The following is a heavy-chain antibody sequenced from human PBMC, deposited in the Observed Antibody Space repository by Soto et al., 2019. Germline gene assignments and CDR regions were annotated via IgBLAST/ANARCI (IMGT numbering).Heavy chain of an antibody. CDR2: IIPIVGTA. Sequence: QVQLVQSGAEVKKPGSSVKVSCKASGGTFSSYAISWVRQAPGQGLEWMGGIIPIVGTANYAQKFQGRVTITSDESTSTAYMELSSLRSEDTAVYYCARASDPGHGIQSSVMDVWGQGTTFTVSS. CDR1: GGTFSSYA. J-gene: IGHJ6*01. CDR3: ARASDPGHGIQSSVMDV. V-gene: IGHV1-69*01.